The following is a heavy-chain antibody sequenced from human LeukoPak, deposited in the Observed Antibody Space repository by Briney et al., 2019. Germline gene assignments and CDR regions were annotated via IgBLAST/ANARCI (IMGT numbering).Heavy chain of an antibody. CDR3: AKQRAVITIFGVVPTPTWGMDV. D-gene: IGHD3-3*01. Sequence: GGSLRLSCAASGFTVSSNYMSWVRQAPGKGLEWVSAISGSGGSTYYADSVKGRFTISRDNSKNTLYLQMNSLRAEDTAVYYCAKQRAVITIFGVVPTPTWGMDVWGQGTTVTVSS. J-gene: IGHJ6*02. CDR2: ISGSGGST. V-gene: IGHV3-23*01. CDR1: GFTVSSNY.